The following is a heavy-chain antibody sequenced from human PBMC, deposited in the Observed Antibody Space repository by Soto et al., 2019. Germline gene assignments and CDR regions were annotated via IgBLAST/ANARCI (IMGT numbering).Heavy chain of an antibody. CDR2: IYSGGTT. D-gene: IGHD3-10*01. CDR3: ARGGSGSDWDYYGMDV. CDR1: ALTASKNY. V-gene: IGHV3-66*01. Sequence: EVQLVESGGGLVQPGGSLRLSCAGSALTASKNYMSWVRQPPGKGLEWVSVIYSGGTTYYADSVKDRFSISRGNSKSTLYLQMDNLRAGDTAVYYCARGGSGSDWDYYGMDVWGQGTTVTVSS. J-gene: IGHJ6*02.